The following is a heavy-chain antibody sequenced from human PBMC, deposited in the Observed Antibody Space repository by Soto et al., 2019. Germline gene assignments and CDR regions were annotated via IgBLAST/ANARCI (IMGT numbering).Heavy chain of an antibody. CDR3: ARGIAVAGIDYYYYYGMDV. J-gene: IGHJ6*02. CDR1: GGTFSSYA. CDR2: IIPIFGTA. V-gene: IGHV1-69*13. D-gene: IGHD6-19*01. Sequence: SVKVSCKASGGTFSSYAISWVRQAPGQGLEWMGGIIPIFGTANYAQKFQGRVTITADESTSTAYMELSSLRSEDTAVYYCARGIAVAGIDYYYYYGMDVWGQGTTVTVSS.